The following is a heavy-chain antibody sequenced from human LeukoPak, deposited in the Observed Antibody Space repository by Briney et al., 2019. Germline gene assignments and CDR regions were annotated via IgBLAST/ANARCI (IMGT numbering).Heavy chain of an antibody. V-gene: IGHV1-2*02. J-gene: IGHJ4*02. Sequence: GASVKVSCKASGYTFTGYYMHWVRQAPGQGLEWMGWINPNSGGTNYAQKFRGRVTMTRDTSISTAYMELSRLRSDDTAVYYCARDDSSSWYPYFDYWGQGTLVTVSS. CDR3: ARDDSSSWYPYFDY. CDR2: INPNSGGT. CDR1: GYTFTGYY. D-gene: IGHD6-13*01.